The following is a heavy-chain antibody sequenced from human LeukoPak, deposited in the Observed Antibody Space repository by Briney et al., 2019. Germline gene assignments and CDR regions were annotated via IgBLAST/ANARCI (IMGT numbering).Heavy chain of an antibody. D-gene: IGHD6-6*01. CDR1: GFTFNNYA. J-gene: IGHJ4*02. CDR3: VKDLSFSSSTFDS. Sequence: QPGGSLRLSCAASGFTFNNYAMHWVRQAPGKGLEWVAVITHDGSIKYYADSVKGRFTISRDNSKNTLYLQVNSLRPEDTSVYYCVKDLSFSSSTFDSWGQGTLVTVSS. CDR2: ITHDGSIK. V-gene: IGHV3-30*18.